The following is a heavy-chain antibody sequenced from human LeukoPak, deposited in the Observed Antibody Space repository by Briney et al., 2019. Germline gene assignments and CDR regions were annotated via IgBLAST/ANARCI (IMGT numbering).Heavy chain of an antibody. CDR3: ARAGWDYYYYGMDV. CDR1: GFTFSSYA. Sequence: GGSLRLSCAASGFTFSSYAMSWVRQAPGKGLEWVAVISYDGSNKYYADSVKGRFTISRDNSKNTLYLQMNSLRAEDTAVYYCARAGWDYYYYGMDVWGQGTTVTVSS. J-gene: IGHJ6*02. D-gene: IGHD1-14*01. CDR2: ISYDGSNK. V-gene: IGHV3-30-3*01.